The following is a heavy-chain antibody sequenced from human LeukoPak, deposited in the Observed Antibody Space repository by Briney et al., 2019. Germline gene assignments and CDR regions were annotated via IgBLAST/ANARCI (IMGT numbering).Heavy chain of an antibody. CDR3: ARDDSSGYYLVYYFDY. J-gene: IGHJ4*02. CDR2: ISSSGSTI. V-gene: IGHV3-11*04. CDR1: GFTFSDYY. D-gene: IGHD3-22*01. Sequence: GGSLRLSCAASGFTFSDYYMSWIRQAPGKGLEWVSYISSSGSTIYYADSVKGRFTISRDNAKNSLYLQMNSLRAEDTAVYYCARDDSSGYYLVYYFDYWGQGTLVTVSS.